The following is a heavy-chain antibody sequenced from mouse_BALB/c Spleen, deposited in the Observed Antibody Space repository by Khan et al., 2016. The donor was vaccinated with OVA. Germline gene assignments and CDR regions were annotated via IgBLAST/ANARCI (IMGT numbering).Heavy chain of an antibody. CDR3: ARGGYGSWAY. CDR2: INPGSGDT. Sequence: QVQLKQSGAELVRPGTSVKVSCKASGYAFTDFLIEWLQQRPGQGLEWIGLINPGSGDTNYNEKFKGKATLTANKSSSTAYMQLSSLTSDDSAAYFCARGGYGSWAYWGQGTLVTVSA. CDR1: GYAFTDFL. J-gene: IGHJ3*01. D-gene: IGHD1-1*02. V-gene: IGHV1-54*01.